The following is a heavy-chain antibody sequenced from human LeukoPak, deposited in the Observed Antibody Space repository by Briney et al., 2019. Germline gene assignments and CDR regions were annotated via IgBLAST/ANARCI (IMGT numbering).Heavy chain of an antibody. CDR3: ARCSYYGSGGSFDY. Sequence: SETLSLTCTVSGGSISSYYWSWIRQPPGKGLEWIAYIDYTGSTNYNPSPKSRVTISVDTSKDKFSLKLSSVTAADTAVYYCARCSYYGSGGSFDYWGQGTLVTVSS. CDR2: IDYTGST. J-gene: IGHJ4*02. D-gene: IGHD3-10*01. CDR1: GGSISSYY. V-gene: IGHV4-59*08.